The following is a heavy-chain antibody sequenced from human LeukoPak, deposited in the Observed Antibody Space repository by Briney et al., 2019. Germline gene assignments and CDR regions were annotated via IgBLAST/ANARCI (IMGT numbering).Heavy chain of an antibody. CDR1: GGSFSGYY. CDR2: INHSGST. J-gene: IGHJ6*02. D-gene: IGHD4-17*01. CDR3: VHKYGDYFYYGMDV. Sequence: SETLSLTCAVYGGSFSGYYWSWIRQPPGKGLEWIGEINHSGSTNYNPSLKSRVTISVDTSKNQFSLKLSSVTAADTAVYYCVHKYGDYFYYGMDVWGQGTTVTVSS. V-gene: IGHV4-34*01.